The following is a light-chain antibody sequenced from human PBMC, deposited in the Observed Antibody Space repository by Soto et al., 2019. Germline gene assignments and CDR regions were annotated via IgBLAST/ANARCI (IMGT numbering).Light chain of an antibody. CDR1: QSITNNY. J-gene: IGKJ4*01. CDR3: QEDGFLIT. V-gene: IGKV3-20*01. Sequence: EIVLTQSPGTLSLSPGERATLSCRASQSITNNYLAWYQQKPGRAHRLLIYGASSRATGIPDRFSGSGSGKNLTPTIRRPEAENFAMDYIQEDGFLITFGRGNKVENK. CDR2: GAS.